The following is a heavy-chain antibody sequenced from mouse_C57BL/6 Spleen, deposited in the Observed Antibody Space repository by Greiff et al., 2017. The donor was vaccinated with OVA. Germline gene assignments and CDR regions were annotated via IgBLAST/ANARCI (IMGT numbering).Heavy chain of an antibody. V-gene: IGHV5-6*01. J-gene: IGHJ1*03. CDR2: ISTCGGCT. Sequence: EVQLEESGGDLVKPGGSLKLSCAASGFTFSSYGMSWVRQTPGQGLEWVATISTCGGCTYYPDSVKGRFTLSRDNASNTPYLQMSSLKSEDTARTYCAREIVDACYWYFDVWGTGTTVTVSS. D-gene: IGHD1-1*01. CDR1: GFTFSSYG. CDR3: AREIVDACYWYFDV.